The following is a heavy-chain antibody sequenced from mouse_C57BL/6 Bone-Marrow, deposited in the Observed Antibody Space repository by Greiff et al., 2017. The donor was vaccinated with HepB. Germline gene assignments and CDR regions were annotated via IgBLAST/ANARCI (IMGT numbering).Heavy chain of an antibody. D-gene: IGHD2-4*01. CDR3: ARRGGLRQGPHFDY. J-gene: IGHJ2*01. CDR2: IYPGSGST. Sequence: QVQLQQPGAELVKPGASVKMSCKASGYTFTSYWITWVKQRPGQGLAWIGDIYPGSGSTNYNEKFKSKATLTVDTSSSTAYMQLSSLTSEDSAVYYCARRGGLRQGPHFDYWGQGTTLTVSS. V-gene: IGHV1-55*01. CDR1: GYTFTSYW.